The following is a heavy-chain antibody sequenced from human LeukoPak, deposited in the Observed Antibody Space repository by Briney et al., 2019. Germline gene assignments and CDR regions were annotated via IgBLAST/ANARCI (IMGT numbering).Heavy chain of an antibody. CDR1: GFTFSSYG. J-gene: IGHJ4*02. V-gene: IGHV3-33*05. Sequence: GGSLRLSCAASGFTFSSYGMHWVRQAPGKGLEWMAVISYDGPNKYYADSVKGRFTISRDNSKNTLYLQMNSLRAEDTAVYYCARDREDCSSTSCYPSTGYSDYWGQGTLVTVSS. CDR2: ISYDGPNK. D-gene: IGHD2-2*01. CDR3: ARDREDCSSTSCYPSTGYSDY.